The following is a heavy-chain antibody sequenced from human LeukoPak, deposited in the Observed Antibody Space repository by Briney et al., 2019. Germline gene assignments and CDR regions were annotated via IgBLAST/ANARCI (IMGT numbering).Heavy chain of an antibody. D-gene: IGHD1-26*01. Sequence: ASVKVSCKASGYTFTSYGISWVRQAPGQGLEWMGWISAYNGNTNYAQKLQGRVTMTTDTSTSTAYMELRSLRSDDTAVYYCARDRGIVGADETAFDYWGQGTLVTVSS. V-gene: IGHV1-18*01. J-gene: IGHJ4*02. CDR2: ISAYNGNT. CDR1: GYTFTSYG. CDR3: ARDRGIVGADETAFDY.